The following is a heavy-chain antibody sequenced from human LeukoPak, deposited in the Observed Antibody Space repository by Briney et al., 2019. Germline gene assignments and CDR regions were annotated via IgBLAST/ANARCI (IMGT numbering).Heavy chain of an antibody. CDR1: GFTVTSNY. D-gene: IGHD3-10*01. J-gene: IGHJ6*02. Sequence: GGSLRLSCAVSGFTVTSNYMSWVRQAPGKGLEWVSAISGSGGSTYYADSVKGRFTISRDNYKNTLYLQMNSLRAEDTAVYYCAKDQVRITMVRGVITTHYYYGMDVWGQGTTVTVSS. CDR3: AKDQVRITMVRGVITTHYYYGMDV. CDR2: ISGSGGST. V-gene: IGHV3-23*01.